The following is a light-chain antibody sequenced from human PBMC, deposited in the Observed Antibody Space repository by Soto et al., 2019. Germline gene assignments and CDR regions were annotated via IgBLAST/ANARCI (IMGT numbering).Light chain of an antibody. Sequence: EIVMTQSPATLTVSPGERATLSCRASQSVSSKLAWYQQKPGQAPRLLIYGASTRATGIPARFSGSGSGTEFTLTISSLQSADDAVYYCQQYNNWPPITFGQGTRLEIK. CDR1: QSVSSK. CDR2: GAS. V-gene: IGKV3-15*01. J-gene: IGKJ5*01. CDR3: QQYNNWPPIT.